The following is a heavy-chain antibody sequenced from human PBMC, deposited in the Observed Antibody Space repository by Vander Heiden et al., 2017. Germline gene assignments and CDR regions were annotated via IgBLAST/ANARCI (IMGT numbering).Heavy chain of an antibody. CDR1: GFTFSSYG. V-gene: IGHV3-33*01. CDR2: IWYDGSNK. Sequence: QVQLVESGGGVVQPGRSLRPSCAASGFTFSSYGMHWVRQAPGKGLEWVAVIWYDGSNKYYADSVKGRFTIARDNSKNTLYLQMNSLRAEDTAVYYCARDDYGDYSDFDYWGQGTLVTVSS. D-gene: IGHD4-17*01. J-gene: IGHJ4*02. CDR3: ARDDYGDYSDFDY.